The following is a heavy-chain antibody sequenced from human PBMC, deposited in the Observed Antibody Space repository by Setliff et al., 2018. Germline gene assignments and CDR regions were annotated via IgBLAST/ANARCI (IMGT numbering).Heavy chain of an antibody. CDR3: VRDSPYCVNGVCRGY. J-gene: IGHJ4*02. D-gene: IGHD2-21*01. V-gene: IGHV3-7*03. Sequence: GGSLRLSCAASGFTFNNYWMHWVRQAPGKGLEWLANIKQDGSEKFYVDSVKGRFTISRDNAKNSLYLQMNNLRAEDKAVYYCVRDSPYCVNGVCRGYWGQGTQVTVSS. CDR1: GFTFNNYW. CDR2: IKQDGSEK.